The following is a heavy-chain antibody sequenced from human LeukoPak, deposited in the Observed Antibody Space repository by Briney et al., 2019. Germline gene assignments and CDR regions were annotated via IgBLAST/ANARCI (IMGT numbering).Heavy chain of an antibody. CDR3: AGDELERLGFDY. J-gene: IGHJ4*02. Sequence: GGSLRLSCAASGFTFSSYSMNWVRQAPGKGLEWVSSISSSSSYIYYADSVKGRFTISRDNAKNSLYLQMNSLRAEDTAVYYCAGDELERLGFDYWGQGTLVTVSS. V-gene: IGHV3-21*01. CDR2: ISSSSSYI. CDR1: GFTFSSYS. D-gene: IGHD1-1*01.